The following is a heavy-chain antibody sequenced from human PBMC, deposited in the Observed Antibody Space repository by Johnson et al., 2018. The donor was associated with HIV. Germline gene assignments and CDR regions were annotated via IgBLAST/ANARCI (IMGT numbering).Heavy chain of an antibody. CDR3: ARKVDSGVVCGVGAFDIWGQGTSVTVSSGKMTFDI. J-gene: IGHJ3*02. D-gene: IGHD3-16*01. CDR2: ISYDGNNK. V-gene: IGHV3-30*04. CDR1: GFTFSSYA. Sequence: QVQLVESGGGVVQPGRSLRLSCAASGFTFSSYAMHWVRQAPGKGLEWVAVISYDGNNKYYADSVKGRFTISRDNSKNTLYLQVNSLRPEDTAVYFCARKVDSGVVCGVGAFDIWGQGTSVTVSSGKMTFDIWGQGTLVTVSS.